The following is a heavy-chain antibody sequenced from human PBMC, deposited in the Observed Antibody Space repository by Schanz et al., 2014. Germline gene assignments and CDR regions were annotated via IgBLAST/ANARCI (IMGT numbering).Heavy chain of an antibody. Sequence: DVQLVESGGGLVQPGGSLRLSCAASGFIVSDNYMHWVRQAPGKGLEWVSAINGNGGITYYADPVKGRFTISRDNSKNTLYLQMKSLRVEDTAVYYCVKDPDKYNWNDVEGMDVWGPGTTVTVSS. CDR3: VKDPDKYNWNDVEGMDV. CDR1: GFIVSDNY. CDR2: INGNGGIT. D-gene: IGHD1-1*01. V-gene: IGHV3-23*04. J-gene: IGHJ6*01.